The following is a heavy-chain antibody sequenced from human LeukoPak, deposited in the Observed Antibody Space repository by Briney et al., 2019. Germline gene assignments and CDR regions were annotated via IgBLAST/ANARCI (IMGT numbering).Heavy chain of an antibody. Sequence: ASVKVSCKASGYTFTSYGISWVRQAPGQGLEWMGWISAYNGNTNYAQKLQGRVTMTTDTSTSTAYMEPRSLRSDDTAVYYCARDRPNYDILTGYYFYFDYWGQGTLVTVSS. V-gene: IGHV1-18*01. CDR2: ISAYNGNT. J-gene: IGHJ4*02. CDR1: GYTFTSYG. CDR3: ARDRPNYDILTGYYFYFDY. D-gene: IGHD3-9*01.